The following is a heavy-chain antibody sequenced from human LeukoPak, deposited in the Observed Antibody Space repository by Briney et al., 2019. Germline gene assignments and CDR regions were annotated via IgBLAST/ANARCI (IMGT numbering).Heavy chain of an antibody. V-gene: IGHV3-23*01. J-gene: IGHJ4*02. D-gene: IGHD7-27*01. CDR3: ANVQSGRLGY. CDR1: GFTFSSYA. Sequence: GGSLRLSCAASGFTFSSYAMSWGRQAPGKGLEWVSAIRDSGGSTYYADSVKGRLTISRDNSKNTLYLQMHSLRAEDTAIYYCANVQSGRLGYWGQGTLVTVSS. CDR2: IRDSGGST.